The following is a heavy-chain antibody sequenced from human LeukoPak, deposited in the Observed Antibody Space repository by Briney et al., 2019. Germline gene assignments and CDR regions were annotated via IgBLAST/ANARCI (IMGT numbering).Heavy chain of an antibody. V-gene: IGHV4-38-2*02. CDR2: IYHSGST. D-gene: IGHD5-18*01. CDR1: GYSISSGYY. Sequence: SDTLSLTCTVSGYSISSGYYWGWIRQPPGKGLEWIGSIYHSGSTYYNPSLKSRVTISVDTSKNQFSLKLSSVTAADTAVYYCARVGGYSYGLYYFDYWGQGTLVTVSS. J-gene: IGHJ4*02. CDR3: ARVGGYSYGLYYFDY.